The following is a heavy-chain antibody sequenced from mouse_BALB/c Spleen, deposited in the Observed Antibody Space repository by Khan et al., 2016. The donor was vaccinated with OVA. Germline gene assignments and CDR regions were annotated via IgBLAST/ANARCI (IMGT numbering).Heavy chain of an antibody. CDR2: ISYSGRT. D-gene: IGHD4-1*01. Sequence: VQLKQSGPGLVKPSQSLSLTCTVTGYSITSDYAWNWIRQFPGNKLEWMGYISYSGRTSYKPSLKSRISVTRDTSKNQFFLQLNSVTSEDTATXYCAMGRTYWGQGTLVTVSA. CDR1: GYSITSDYA. J-gene: IGHJ3*01. CDR3: AMGRTY. V-gene: IGHV3-2*02.